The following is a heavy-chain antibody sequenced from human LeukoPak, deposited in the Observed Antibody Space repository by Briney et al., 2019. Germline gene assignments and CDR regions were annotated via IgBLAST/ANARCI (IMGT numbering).Heavy chain of an antibody. Sequence: ASVKVSCKASGGTFSSYAISWVRQAPGQGLEWMGGIIPIFGTANYAQKFQGRVTITADEPTSTAYMELSSLRSEDTAVYYCARLIGSGVYYYMDVWGKGTTVTVSS. V-gene: IGHV1-69*13. D-gene: IGHD2-15*01. CDR3: ARLIGSGVYYYMDV. J-gene: IGHJ6*03. CDR2: IIPIFGTA. CDR1: GGTFSSYA.